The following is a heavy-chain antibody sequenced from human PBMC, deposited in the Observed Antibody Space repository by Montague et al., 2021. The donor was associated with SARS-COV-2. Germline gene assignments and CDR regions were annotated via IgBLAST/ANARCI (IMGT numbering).Heavy chain of an antibody. CDR3: AVNSNYYYYYGMDV. CDR2: IYHSGTT. J-gene: IGHJ6*02. Sequence: SETLSLTCTASGFSIGSGDYWGWIRQPPGKGLEWIGSIYHSGTTYYNPSLQSRLTMSIDTSKNQFSLKLSSVTAADTAVYYCAVNSNYYYYYGMDVWGQGTTVTVSS. V-gene: IGHV4-38-2*02. D-gene: IGHD4-11*01. CDR1: GFSIGSGDY.